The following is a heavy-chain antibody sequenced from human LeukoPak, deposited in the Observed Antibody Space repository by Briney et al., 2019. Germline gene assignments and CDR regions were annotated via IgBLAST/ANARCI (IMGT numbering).Heavy chain of an antibody. CDR1: GGSISSSSFY. CDR2: IHYSGTT. CDR3: ARDLSSTVAFDI. D-gene: IGHD6-13*01. J-gene: IGHJ3*02. Sequence: SETLSLTCTVSGGSISSSSFYWGWIRQPPGKGLEWIGSIHYSGTTYYNPSLKSRVTISIDTSKNRFSLKLSSVTAADTAVYYCARDLSSTVAFDIWGQGTMVTVSS. V-gene: IGHV4-39*07.